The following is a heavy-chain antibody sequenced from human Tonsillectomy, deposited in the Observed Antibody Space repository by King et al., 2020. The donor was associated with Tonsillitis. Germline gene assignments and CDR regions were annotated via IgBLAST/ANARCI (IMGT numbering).Heavy chain of an antibody. CDR3: ARDRGSYSSAYYYYGMDV. V-gene: IGHV3-11*06. D-gene: IGHD1-26*01. CDR2: ISSSSSYT. J-gene: IGHJ6*02. Sequence: VQLVESGGGLVKPGGSLRLSCAASGFTFSDYYMSWIRQAPGKGLEWVSYISSSSSYTNYADSVKGRFTVSRDNAKNSLYLQMNSLRAEDTAVYYCARDRGSYSSAYYYYGMDVWGQGTTVTVFS. CDR1: GFTFSDYY.